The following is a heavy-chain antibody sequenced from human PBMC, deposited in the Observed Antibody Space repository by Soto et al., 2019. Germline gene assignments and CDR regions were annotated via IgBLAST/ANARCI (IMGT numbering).Heavy chain of an antibody. Sequence: PGGSLRLSCAASGFTFDDYAMHWVRQAPGKGLEWVSGISWNSGSIGYADSVKGRFTISRDNAKNSLYLQTNSLRAEDTALYYCAKDRRYCSSTSCFNWFDPWGQGTLVTVSS. J-gene: IGHJ5*02. CDR2: ISWNSGSI. V-gene: IGHV3-9*01. CDR3: AKDRRYCSSTSCFNWFDP. CDR1: GFTFDDYA. D-gene: IGHD2-2*01.